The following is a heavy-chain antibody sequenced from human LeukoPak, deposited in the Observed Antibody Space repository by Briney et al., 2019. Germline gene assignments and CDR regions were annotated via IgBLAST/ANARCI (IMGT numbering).Heavy chain of an antibody. CDR1: GYTFTGYY. V-gene: IGHV1-2*02. D-gene: IGHD2-2*02. J-gene: IGHJ4*02. Sequence: ASVKVSCKASGYTFTGYYMHWVRQAPGQGLEWMGWINPNSGSTNYAQKFQGRVTMTRDTSISTAYMELSRLRSDDTAVYYCARERCSSTSCYISLDYWGQGTLVTVSS. CDR3: ARERCSSTSCYISLDY. CDR2: INPNSGST.